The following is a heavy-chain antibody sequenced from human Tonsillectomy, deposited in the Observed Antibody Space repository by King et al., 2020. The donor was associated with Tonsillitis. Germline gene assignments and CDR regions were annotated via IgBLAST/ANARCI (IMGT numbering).Heavy chain of an antibody. CDR2: IYYSGGT. Sequence: VQLQESGPGLVKPSETLSLTCTVSGGSISSYYWSWIRQPPGKGLEWIGYIYYSGGTNYNPSLKSRVTISVDTSKNQFSLKLSSVTAADTAVYYCARDQNYYDSSGYYRGGFDYWGQGTLVTVSS. CDR1: GGSISSYY. J-gene: IGHJ4*02. V-gene: IGHV4-59*01. CDR3: ARDQNYYDSSGYYRGGFDY. D-gene: IGHD3-22*01.